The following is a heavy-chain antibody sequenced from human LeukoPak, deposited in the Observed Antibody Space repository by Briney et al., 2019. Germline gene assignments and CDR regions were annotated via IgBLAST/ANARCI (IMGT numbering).Heavy chain of an antibody. CDR2: IYYSRST. V-gene: IGHV4-61*01. Sequence: PSETLSLTCTVSGGSVSSGSYYWSWIRQPPGKGLEWIGYIYYSRSTNYNPSLKSRVTISVDTSKNQFSLKLSSVTAADTAVYYCARDRSSSGYCSSTSCYDDAFDIWGQGTMVTVSS. D-gene: IGHD2-2*03. J-gene: IGHJ3*02. CDR3: ARDRSSSGYCSSTSCYDDAFDI. CDR1: GGSVSSGSYY.